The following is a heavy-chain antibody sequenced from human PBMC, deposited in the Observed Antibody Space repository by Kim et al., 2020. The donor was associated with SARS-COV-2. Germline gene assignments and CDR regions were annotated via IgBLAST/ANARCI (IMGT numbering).Heavy chain of an antibody. CDR2: IRSKRYGETP. J-gene: IGHJ4*02. Sequence: GGSLRLSCTPSGLNFGDYAMSWFRQAPGKGLEWVAFIRSKRYGETPKYAASVKGRFTISRDDSTRIAYLQMNGLKTEDTAVYYCTSGPYYYDSAAYYHDYWGQGTLLTVSS. V-gene: IGHV3-49*03. CDR3: TSGPYYYDSAAYYHDY. D-gene: IGHD3-22*01. CDR1: GLNFGDYA.